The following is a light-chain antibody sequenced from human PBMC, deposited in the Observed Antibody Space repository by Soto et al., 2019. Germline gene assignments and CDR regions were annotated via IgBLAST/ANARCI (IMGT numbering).Light chain of an antibody. CDR2: AAS. CDR3: QQYNDWPQT. Sequence: EIVMTQSPATLSVSPGERATLSCRASQSVDNNLAWYQQQPGQAPRLLVYAASTRATGLPAKYSGSVSGTEFTLTISSLQSEDFAVYYGQQYNDWPQTFGQGTKVEIK. J-gene: IGKJ1*01. V-gene: IGKV3-15*01. CDR1: QSVDNN.